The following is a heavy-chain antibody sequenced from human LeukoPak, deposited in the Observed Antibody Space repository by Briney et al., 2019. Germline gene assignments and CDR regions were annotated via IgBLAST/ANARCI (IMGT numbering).Heavy chain of an antibody. V-gene: IGHV4-34*01. CDR3: ARAPRWLQFVKYYFDY. CDR2: INHSGST. J-gene: IGHJ4*02. Sequence: PSETLSLTCAVYGGSFSGYYWSWIRQPPGKGLEWIGEINHSGSTNYNPSLKSRVTISVDTSKNQFSLKLSSVTAADTAVYYCARAPRWLQFVKYYFDYWGQGTLVTVSS. CDR1: GGSFSGYY. D-gene: IGHD5-24*01.